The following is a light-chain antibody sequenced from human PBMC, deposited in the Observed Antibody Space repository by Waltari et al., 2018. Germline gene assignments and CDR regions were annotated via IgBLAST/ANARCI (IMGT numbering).Light chain of an antibody. CDR3: VLYLGSDTWV. CDR1: SGSVSTHYY. J-gene: IGLJ3*02. Sequence: QTVVTQEPSFSVSPGGTVTLTCGLTSGSVSTHYYPSWYQQTPGQAPRALIYNTYSRSSGVPDRFSGSILGNKAALTITGAQADDESDYYCVLYLGSDTWVFGGGTKLTVL. V-gene: IGLV8-61*01. CDR2: NTY.